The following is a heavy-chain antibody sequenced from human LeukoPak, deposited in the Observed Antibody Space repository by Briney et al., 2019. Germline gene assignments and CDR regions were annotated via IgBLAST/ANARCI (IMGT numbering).Heavy chain of an antibody. Sequence: PSETLSLTCTVSGVSISSSSYVWSWIRQPPGKVVEWIPTIYCTGCTYYIPSLKSRVATSPGPSKHQFSLKLSSVAAADPAVYYCARYSFPAWRSFDSSGPGYLVTVSP. J-gene: IGHJ4*02. D-gene: IGHD2-15*01. CDR1: GVSISSSSYV. V-gene: IGHV4-39*01. CDR3: ARYSFPAWRSFDS. CDR2: IYCTGCT.